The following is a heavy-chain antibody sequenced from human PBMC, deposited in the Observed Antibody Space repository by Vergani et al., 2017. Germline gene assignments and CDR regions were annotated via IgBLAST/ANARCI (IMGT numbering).Heavy chain of an antibody. CDR1: GFTFNSYG. CDR2: IRSDESRR. J-gene: IGHJ4*02. D-gene: IGHD3-3*01. V-gene: IGHV3-30*02. Sequence: QVQLVESGGGVVQPGGSLRLSCAASGFTFNSYGMHWVRQAPGKELEWVASIRSDESRRYYGDSMEGPFTISRDNSKNTLSLQMNSLRAADTAVYYCAKQGGYDFWSGQYYFDFWGQGTLVTVSS. CDR3: AKQGGYDFWSGQYYFDF.